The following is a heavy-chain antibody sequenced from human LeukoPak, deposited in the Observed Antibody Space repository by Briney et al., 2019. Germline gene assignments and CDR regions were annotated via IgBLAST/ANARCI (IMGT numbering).Heavy chain of an antibody. J-gene: IGHJ5*02. CDR3: ARVGVGFRGVRGWFDP. CDR2: ISAYNGNI. V-gene: IGHV1-18*01. D-gene: IGHD3-10*01. Sequence: ASVKVSCKASGYTFTRYGITWVRLAPGEGPEWMGWISAYNGNINYAQKLQGRVTMTTDTSTSTAYMDLGRLRSDDTAVYSCARVGVGFRGVRGWFDPGGQGTLVTSPQ. CDR1: GYTFTRYG.